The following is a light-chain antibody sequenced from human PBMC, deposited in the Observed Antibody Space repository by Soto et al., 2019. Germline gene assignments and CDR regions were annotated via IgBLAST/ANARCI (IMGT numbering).Light chain of an antibody. CDR2: DAS. Sequence: DIQMTQSPSTLSASVGDRVTITCRASQSIRSWLAWYQQKPGKAPQLLIYDASNLESGVPSRFSGSGSGTEVTLTISSLQPDDFATYYCQQYDSFSKTFGRGTKVEVK. V-gene: IGKV1-5*01. J-gene: IGKJ1*01. CDR1: QSIRSW. CDR3: QQYDSFSKT.